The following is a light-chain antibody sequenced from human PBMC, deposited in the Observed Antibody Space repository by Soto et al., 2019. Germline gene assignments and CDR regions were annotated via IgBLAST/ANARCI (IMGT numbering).Light chain of an antibody. Sequence: QSVLTQPASVSGSPGQSITISCTGTSSDIGGYNYVSWYQQHPGKAPKLMIYEVSYRPSGVSNRFSGSKSGNTASLTISGLQAEDEADYYCSSYTTSTTSRVFGGGTKVTVL. CDR2: EVS. V-gene: IGLV2-14*01. J-gene: IGLJ3*02. CDR3: SSYTTSTTSRV. CDR1: SSDIGGYNY.